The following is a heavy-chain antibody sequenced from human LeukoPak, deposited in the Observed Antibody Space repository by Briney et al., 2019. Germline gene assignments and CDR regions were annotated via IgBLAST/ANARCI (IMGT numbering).Heavy chain of an antibody. CDR3: ARIVGATWYYFDY. V-gene: IGHV4-38-2*01. CDR1: GYSVRSGYH. CDR2: IYYGGTT. J-gene: IGHJ4*02. D-gene: IGHD1-26*01. Sequence: SETRSLTCAVSGYSVRSGYHWGWIRQPPGKGLEWIGSIYYGGTTYYNASLKSRVTISVDTSKNQFFLKLSSVTPADTAVYYCARIVGATWYYFDYWGQGTLVTVSS.